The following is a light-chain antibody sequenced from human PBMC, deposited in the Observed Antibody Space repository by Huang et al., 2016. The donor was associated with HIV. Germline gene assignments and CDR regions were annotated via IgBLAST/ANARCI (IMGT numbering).Light chain of an antibody. V-gene: IGKV1-33*01. Sequence: DIQMTQSPSSLSASVGDRVTITCQASQDISNYLSWYQHKPGRAPKPLIFDASSLETGVQARFSVSGSGTYFALTIASLQPEDVATYYCQHYDDPYTFGQGTKLEIK. CDR3: QHYDDPYT. CDR1: QDISNY. J-gene: IGKJ2*01. CDR2: DAS.